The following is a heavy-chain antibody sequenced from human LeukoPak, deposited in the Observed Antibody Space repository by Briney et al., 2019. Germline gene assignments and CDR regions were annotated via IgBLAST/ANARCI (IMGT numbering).Heavy chain of an antibody. D-gene: IGHD3-10*01. CDR3: ARDRVYGSGSYYPEDYYYGMDV. CDR2: IYYSGST. CDR1: GGSISSGDYY. Sequence: SETLSLTCTVSGGSISSGDYYWSWIRQPPGKGLEWIGYIYYSGSTYYNPSLKSRVTISVDTSKNQFSLKLSSVTAADTAVYYFARDRVYGSGSYYPEDYYYGMDVWGQGTTVTVSS. V-gene: IGHV4-30-4*01. J-gene: IGHJ6*02.